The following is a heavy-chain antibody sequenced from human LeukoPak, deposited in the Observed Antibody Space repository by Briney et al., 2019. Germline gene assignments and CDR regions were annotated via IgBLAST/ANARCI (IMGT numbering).Heavy chain of an antibody. V-gene: IGHV3-23*01. Sequence: GGSLRLSCAASGFTFSSYAMSWVRQAPGKGLEWVSAISGSGGSTYYADSVKGQFTISRDNSKNTLYLQMNSLRAEDTAVYYCAKDPDSSGWFDYWGQGTLVTVSS. CDR1: GFTFSSYA. D-gene: IGHD6-19*01. CDR2: ISGSGGST. J-gene: IGHJ4*02. CDR3: AKDPDSSGWFDY.